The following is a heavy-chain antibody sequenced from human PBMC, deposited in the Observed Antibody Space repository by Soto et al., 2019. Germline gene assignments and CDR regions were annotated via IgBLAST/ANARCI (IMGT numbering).Heavy chain of an antibody. CDR2: VNSGGRS. Sequence: EVQLLESGGGLVQPGGSLRLSCAASGFTFSNYSMSWVRQAPGKGLEWVSGVNSGGRSYYADSVKGRFTISRDTSKNMLYLQRNSLRADDTAVFYCAKALQYSISRDYFYYGMDVWGQGTTVTVSS. J-gene: IGHJ6*02. CDR1: GFTFSNYS. CDR3: AKALQYSISRDYFYYGMDV. V-gene: IGHV3-23*01. D-gene: IGHD6-6*01.